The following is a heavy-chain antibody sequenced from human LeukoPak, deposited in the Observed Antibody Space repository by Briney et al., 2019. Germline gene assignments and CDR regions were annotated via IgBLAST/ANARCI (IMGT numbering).Heavy chain of an antibody. Sequence: PSETLSLTCTVSGGSISSGSYYWSWIRQPAGKGLEWIGRIYTSGSTNYNPSLKSRVTISVDTSKNQFSLKLSSVTAADTAVYYCAETRNEWFGNNYFDYWGQGTLVTVSS. CDR3: AETRNEWFGNNYFDY. CDR1: GGSISSGSYY. D-gene: IGHD3-10*01. V-gene: IGHV4-61*02. J-gene: IGHJ4*02. CDR2: IYTSGST.